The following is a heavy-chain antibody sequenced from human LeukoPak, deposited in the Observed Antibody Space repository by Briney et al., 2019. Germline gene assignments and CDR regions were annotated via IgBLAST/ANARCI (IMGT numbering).Heavy chain of an antibody. Sequence: GGSLRLSCAASDFSFITYAMSWVRQAPGKGLEWVSTITGRGDATYYADSVKGRFTISRDNSKNTLYLQMNSLRADDTAVYYCARDSSMLRGPLVIYYFDFWGQGTLVTVSS. J-gene: IGHJ4*02. D-gene: IGHD3-10*01. CDR1: DFSFITYA. CDR2: ITGRGDAT. CDR3: ARDSSMLRGPLVIYYFDF. V-gene: IGHV3-23*01.